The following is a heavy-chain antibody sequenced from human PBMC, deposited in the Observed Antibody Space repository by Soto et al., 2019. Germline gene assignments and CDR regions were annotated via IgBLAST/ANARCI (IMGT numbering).Heavy chain of an antibody. CDR2: IRGSGGPT. CDR3: VKDFRVGYDWTHD. D-gene: IGHD5-12*01. V-gene: IGHV3-23*01. J-gene: IGHJ4*02. Sequence: DVQLLESGGDLVQPGGSLRLSCAASGFIFSNYAMSWVRQAPGKGLEWVSLIRGSGGPTNYADSVKGRFTVSRDNSKNNLLLQMNSRRAEDTAVYYCVKDFRVGYDWTHDWGQGNLVTVSS. CDR1: GFIFSNYA.